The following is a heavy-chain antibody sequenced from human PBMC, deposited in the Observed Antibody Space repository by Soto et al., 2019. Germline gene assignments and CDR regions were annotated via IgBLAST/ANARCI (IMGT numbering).Heavy chain of an antibody. CDR2: SYYSGST. Sequence: PSDTLSLTCAVSGVSLSPHYWNWIRQPPGKGLEWIGYSYYSGSTTYNHALKSRVTISVDTSKNQFSLNLRSVTAADTAVYYCARGSYYGSGENWGQGTLVTVSS. D-gene: IGHD3-10*01. V-gene: IGHV4-59*11. CDR1: GVSLSPHY. CDR3: ARGSYYGSGEN. J-gene: IGHJ4*02.